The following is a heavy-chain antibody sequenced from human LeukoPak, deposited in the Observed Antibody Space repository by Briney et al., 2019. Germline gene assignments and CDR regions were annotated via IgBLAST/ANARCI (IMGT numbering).Heavy chain of an antibody. CDR2: IYYSGST. J-gene: IGHJ4*02. CDR1: GRSISRGGYS. D-gene: IGHD6-6*01. Sequence: SDTLSLTCAVSGRSISRGGYSWSWIRQPPGKGLGWIGYIYYSGSTYYNPSLKSRVTISVDTSKNQFCLKLSSVTAADTAVYYCAGGVDNSSYFGYWGQGTLVTVSS. V-gene: IGHV4-30-4*07. CDR3: AGGVDNSSYFGY.